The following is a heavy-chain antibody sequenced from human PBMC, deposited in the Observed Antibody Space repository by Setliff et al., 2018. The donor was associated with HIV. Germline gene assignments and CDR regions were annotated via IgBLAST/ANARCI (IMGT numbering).Heavy chain of an antibody. CDR1: GGSISSYY. J-gene: IGHJ6*02. CDR2: IYYSGGT. Sequence: SGTLSLTCTVSGGSISSYYWSWIRQPPGKGLEWIGYIYYSGGTNYNPSLKSRVTISVDTSKNQFSLKLSSVIAADTAVYYCARIFGDQGYYYGMDVWGQGTTVTVSS. V-gene: IGHV4-59*01. D-gene: IGHD3-3*01. CDR3: ARIFGDQGYYYGMDV.